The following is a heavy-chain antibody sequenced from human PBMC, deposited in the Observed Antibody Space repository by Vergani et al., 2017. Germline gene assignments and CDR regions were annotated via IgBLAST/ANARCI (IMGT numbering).Heavy chain of an antibody. V-gene: IGHV3-30*18. CDR1: GFIFSSYG. J-gene: IGHJ4*02. CDR2: ISYDGSYK. D-gene: IGHD3-22*01. Sequence: QVQLVESGGGVVQPGRSLRLSCAASGFIFSSYGIHWVRQAPGKGLEWVAVISYDGSYKYYADSVKGRFTISRDNPKNTLYLQMNSLRAEDTAVYYCAKSASYYDSSGYYCFDYWGQGTLVTVSS. CDR3: AKSASYYDSSGYYCFDY.